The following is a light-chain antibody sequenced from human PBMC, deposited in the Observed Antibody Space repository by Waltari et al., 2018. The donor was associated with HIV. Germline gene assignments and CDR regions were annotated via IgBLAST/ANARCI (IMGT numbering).Light chain of an antibody. CDR1: QSVSSY. Sequence: EIVLTQSPATLSLSPGERATISCRASQSVSSYLAWYQQTPGQAPRLLIYDASNRATGIPARFSGSGSGTDFTLTISSLEPEDFAVYYCQQRSNWPPYSFGQGTKLEIK. CDR2: DAS. V-gene: IGKV3-11*01. J-gene: IGKJ2*03. CDR3: QQRSNWPPYS.